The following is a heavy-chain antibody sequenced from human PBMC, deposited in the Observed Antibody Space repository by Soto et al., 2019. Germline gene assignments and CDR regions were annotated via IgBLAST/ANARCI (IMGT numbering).Heavy chain of an antibody. CDR2: MNANSGDT. CDR1: GYTFTSYD. J-gene: IGHJ2*01. Sequence: QVQLVQSGAEVQKPGASVKVSCKASGYTFTSYDINWVRQATGQRLEWMGWMNANSGDTGYAQNFQGRVTMTRDTSISTAYMELSSLRSEDTAVYYCARGHIPLRDYWSFDLWGRGTLVTVSS. V-gene: IGHV1-8*01. CDR3: ARGHIPLRDYWSFDL. D-gene: IGHD3-16*01.